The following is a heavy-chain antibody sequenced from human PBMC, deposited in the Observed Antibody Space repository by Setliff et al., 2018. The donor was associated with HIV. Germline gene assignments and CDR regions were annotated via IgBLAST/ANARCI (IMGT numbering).Heavy chain of an antibody. V-gene: IGHV3-23*01. CDR1: GFTFSSYA. D-gene: IGHD2-2*03. Sequence: GGSLRLSCAASGFTFSSYAMSWVRQAAGKGLEWVSAISGSGGSTYYADSVKGRFTVSRDESENTMYLQMRSLRAEDTAVYYCVRDLDIVVVPAAPDAFDIWGQGTMVTVSS. CDR3: VRDLDIVVVPAAPDAFDI. J-gene: IGHJ3*02. CDR2: ISGSGGST.